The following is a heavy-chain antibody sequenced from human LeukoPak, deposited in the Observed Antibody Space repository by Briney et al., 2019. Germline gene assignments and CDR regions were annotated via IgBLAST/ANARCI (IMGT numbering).Heavy chain of an antibody. Sequence: GGSLRLSCAASGFTFSTYWMTWLRQAPGKGLEWVANIKHDGSETYYVDSVKGRFTISRDNAKNSLYLQMNSLRAEDTAVYYCARHTGTYFNYWGQGTLVTVSS. CDR3: ARHTGTYFNY. CDR2: IKHDGSET. V-gene: IGHV3-7*01. J-gene: IGHJ4*02. CDR1: GFTFSTYW. D-gene: IGHD1-26*01.